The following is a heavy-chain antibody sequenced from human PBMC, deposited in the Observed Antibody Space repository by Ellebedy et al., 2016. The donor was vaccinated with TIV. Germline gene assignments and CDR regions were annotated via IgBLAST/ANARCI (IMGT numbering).Heavy chain of an antibody. J-gene: IGHJ6*03. V-gene: IGHV1-69*13. D-gene: IGHD2-2*01. CDR2: IIPIFGTA. CDR3: AVSSTPLPPYYYYYMDV. Sequence: SVKVSXXASGGTFSSYAISWVRQAPGQGLEWMGGIIPIFGTANYAQKFQGRVTITADESTSTAYMELSSLRSEDTAVYYCAVSSTPLPPYYYYYMDVWGKGTTVTVSS. CDR1: GGTFSSYA.